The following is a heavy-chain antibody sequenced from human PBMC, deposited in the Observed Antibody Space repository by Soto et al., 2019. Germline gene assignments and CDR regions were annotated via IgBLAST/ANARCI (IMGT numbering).Heavy chain of an antibody. V-gene: IGHV1-2*04. Sequence: ASVKVSCKASGYTFTGYYMHWVRQAPGQGLEWMGWINPNSGGTNYAQKFQGWVTMTRDTSISTAYMELSRLRSDDTAVYYCARDLMVFGVVTDAFDIWGQGTMVTVS. CDR3: ARDLMVFGVVTDAFDI. CDR1: GYTFTGYY. J-gene: IGHJ3*02. CDR2: INPNSGGT. D-gene: IGHD3-3*01.